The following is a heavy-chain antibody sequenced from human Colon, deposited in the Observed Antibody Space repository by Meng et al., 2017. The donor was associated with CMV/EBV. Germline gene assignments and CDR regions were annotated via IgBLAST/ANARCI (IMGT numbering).Heavy chain of an antibody. CDR2: INPNSGGT. Sequence: ASVKVSCKASGYTFTGYYMHWVRQAPGQGREWMGWINPNSGGTNYAQKFQGRGTMTRDTSISTAYMELSRLRSDDTAGYYCARAEYSSSSGGSEYYYYYGMDVWGQGTLVTVAS. V-gene: IGHV1-2*02. J-gene: IGHJ6*02. D-gene: IGHD6-6*01. CDR3: ARAEYSSSSGGSEYYYYYGMDV. CDR1: GYTFTGYY.